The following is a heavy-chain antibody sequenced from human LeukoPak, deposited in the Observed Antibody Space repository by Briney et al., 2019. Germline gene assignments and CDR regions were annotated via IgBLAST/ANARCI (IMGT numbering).Heavy chain of an antibody. J-gene: IGHJ4*02. V-gene: IGHV4-34*01. D-gene: IGHD2-15*01. CDR3: ARGILSGYYFDS. CDR2: IHYSGSA. Sequence: SETLSLTCAVYGGSFSGYYWSWICQSPGKGLEWIAEIHYSGSASYNPSLKSRVTISGDPSKNQVSLRVTSVTAADTAEYYCARGILSGYYFDSWGQGTLVTVSS. CDR1: GGSFSGYY.